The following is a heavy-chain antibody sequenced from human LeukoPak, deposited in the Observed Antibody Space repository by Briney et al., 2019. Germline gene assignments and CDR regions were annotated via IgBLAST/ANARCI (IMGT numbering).Heavy chain of an antibody. J-gene: IGHJ6*02. D-gene: IGHD6-13*01. V-gene: IGHV4-34*01. CDR3: ARGQQPKWGYYYGMDV. CDR2: INHSGST. CDR1: GGSFSGYY. Sequence: SETLSLTCAVYGGSFSGYYWSWIRQPPGKGLEWIGEINHSGSTNYNPYLQSRVTISVDTSKTQFSLKLNSVTAAATAVYYCARGQQPKWGYYYGMDVWGQGTTVTVSS.